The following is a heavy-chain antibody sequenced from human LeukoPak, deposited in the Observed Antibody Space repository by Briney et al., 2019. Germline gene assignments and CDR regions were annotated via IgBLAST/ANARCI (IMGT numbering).Heavy chain of an antibody. CDR2: INPSGGST. CDR1: GYSFASYY. J-gene: IGHJ3*02. V-gene: IGHV1-46*01. D-gene: IGHD3-9*01. CDR3: ARSSAYYNEADI. Sequence: ASVKVSCKTSGYSFASYYTHWVRQAPGQGLEWMGIINPSGGSTTYGQNFQGRLTMTSDTSTSTVYMELSSLRSEDTAVYYCARSSAYYNEADIWGQGTMVTVSS.